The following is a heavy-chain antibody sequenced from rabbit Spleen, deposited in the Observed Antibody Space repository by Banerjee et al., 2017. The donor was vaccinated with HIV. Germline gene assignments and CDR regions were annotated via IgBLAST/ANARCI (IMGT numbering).Heavy chain of an antibody. J-gene: IGHJ3*01. CDR3: ARSALSDGSGYDL. D-gene: IGHD1-1*01. Sequence: QEQLVESGGGLVQPGGSLKLSCTASGIDFSSGYDMCWVRQAPGKGLEWIACIYVGSSGSTYYASWAKGRFTIYKTSSTTVTLQMASLTVADTATYFCARSALSDGSGYDLWGPGTLVTVS. CDR1: GIDFSSGYD. V-gene: IGHV1S45*01. CDR2: IYVGSSGST.